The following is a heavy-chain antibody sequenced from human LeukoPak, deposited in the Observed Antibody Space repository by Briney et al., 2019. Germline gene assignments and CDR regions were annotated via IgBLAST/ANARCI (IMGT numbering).Heavy chain of an antibody. V-gene: IGHV3-53*01. D-gene: IGHD3-22*01. Sequence: PGGSLRLSCAASGFTVSSNYMTWVRQAPGKGLGWVSVIYSNNTTFYADSVKGRFTISRDKSKNTLYLQMNSLRAEDTAVYYCAKGITVMMVAPGYWGQGTLVTVSS. J-gene: IGHJ4*02. CDR3: AKGITVMMVAPGY. CDR1: GFTVSSNY. CDR2: IYSNNTT.